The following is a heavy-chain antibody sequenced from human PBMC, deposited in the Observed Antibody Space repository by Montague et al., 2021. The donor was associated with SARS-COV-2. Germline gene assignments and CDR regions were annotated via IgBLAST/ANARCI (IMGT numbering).Heavy chain of an antibody. CDR1: GGSISSGGYY. CDR3: ARVRITMIVVVDAFDI. V-gene: IGHV4-31*03. Sequence: TLSLTCTVSGGSISSGGYYWSWIRQHPGKGLEWIGYIYYSGSTYYNPSLKSRDTISVDTSKNQFSLKLSSVTAADTAVYYCARVRITMIVVVDAFDIWGQGTMVTVSS. CDR2: IYYSGST. J-gene: IGHJ3*02. D-gene: IGHD3-22*01.